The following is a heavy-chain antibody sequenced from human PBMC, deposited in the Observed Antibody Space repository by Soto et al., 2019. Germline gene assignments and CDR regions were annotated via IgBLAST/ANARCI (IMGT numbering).Heavy chain of an antibody. Sequence: PGGSLRLSCAASGFTFSSYSMNWVRQAPGKGLEWVSYISSSSSTIYYADSVKGRFTISRDNAKNSLYLQMNSLRAEDTAVSYCARDQYYDFYTFDYWGQRTLVAVSS. CDR2: ISSSSSTI. CDR3: ARDQYYDFYTFDY. J-gene: IGHJ4*02. D-gene: IGHD3-3*01. V-gene: IGHV3-48*01. CDR1: GFTFSSYS.